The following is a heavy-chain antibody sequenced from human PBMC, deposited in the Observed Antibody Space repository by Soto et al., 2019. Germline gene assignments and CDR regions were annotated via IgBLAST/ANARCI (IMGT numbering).Heavy chain of an antibody. CDR3: ARVNVVVVAATREYYFDY. J-gene: IGHJ4*02. CDR1: GYTFTSYA. V-gene: IGHV1-3*01. Sequence: QVQLVQSGAEVKKPGASVKVSCKASGYTFTSYAMHWVRQAPGQRLEWMGWINAGNGNTKYSQKFQGRVTMTRDTSISTAYMELSRLRSDDTAVYYCARVNVVVVAATREYYFDYWGQGTLVTVSS. D-gene: IGHD2-15*01. CDR2: INAGNGNT.